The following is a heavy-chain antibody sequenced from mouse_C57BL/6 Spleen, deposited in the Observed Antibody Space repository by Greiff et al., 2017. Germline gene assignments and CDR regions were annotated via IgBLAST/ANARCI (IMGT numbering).Heavy chain of an antibody. CDR3: ASEALYGNFAY. Sequence: EVQLVESGPELVKPGASVKISCKASGYSFTDYNMNWVKQSNGKSLEWIGVFNPNYGTTSYNQKFKGKATLTVDQSSSTAYMQLNSLTSEDSAVYYCASEALYGNFAYWGQGTLVTVSA. J-gene: IGHJ3*01. D-gene: IGHD2-1*01. CDR1: GYSFTDYN. V-gene: IGHV1-39*01. CDR2: FNPNYGTT.